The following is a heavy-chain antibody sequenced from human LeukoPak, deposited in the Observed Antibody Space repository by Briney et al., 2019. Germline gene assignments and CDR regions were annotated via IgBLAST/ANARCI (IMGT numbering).Heavy chain of an antibody. CDR3: ARDRTRDGYNQGRVFDY. V-gene: IGHV3-30-3*01. Sequence: PGRSLRLSCAASGFTFSSYAMHWVRQAPGKGLEWVAVISYDGSNKYYADSVKGRFTISRDKSKNTLYLQMNSLRAEDTAVYYCARDRTRDGYNQGRVFDYWGQGTLVTVSS. J-gene: IGHJ4*02. CDR1: GFTFSSYA. D-gene: IGHD5-24*01. CDR2: ISYDGSNK.